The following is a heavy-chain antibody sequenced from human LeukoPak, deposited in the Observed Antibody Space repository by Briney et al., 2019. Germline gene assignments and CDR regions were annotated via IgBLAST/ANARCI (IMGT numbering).Heavy chain of an antibody. CDR2: IIPIFGTA. J-gene: IGHJ6*03. D-gene: IGHD2-15*01. CDR1: GGTFSSYA. Sequence: ASVKVSCXASGGTFSSYAISWVRQAPGQGLEWMGGIIPIFGTANYAQKFQGRVTITADESTSTAYMELSSLRSEDTAVYYCARGVGCSGGSCYTHYYYYMDVWGKGTTVTVSS. CDR3: ARGVGCSGGSCYTHYYYYMDV. V-gene: IGHV1-69*13.